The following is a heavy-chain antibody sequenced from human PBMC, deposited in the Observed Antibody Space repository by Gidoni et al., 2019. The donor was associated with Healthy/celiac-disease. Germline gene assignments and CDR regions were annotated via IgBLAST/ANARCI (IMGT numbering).Heavy chain of an antibody. V-gene: IGHV3-43D*03. Sequence: EVQLVESGGVVVQPGGSLRLSCAASGFTFDDYAMHWVRQAPGKGLEWVSLISWDGGSTYYADSVKGRFTISRDNSKNSLYLQMNSLRAEDTALYYCAKADGSGWPADAFDIWGQGTMVTVSS. J-gene: IGHJ3*02. CDR1: GFTFDDYA. CDR2: ISWDGGST. D-gene: IGHD6-19*01. CDR3: AKADGSGWPADAFDI.